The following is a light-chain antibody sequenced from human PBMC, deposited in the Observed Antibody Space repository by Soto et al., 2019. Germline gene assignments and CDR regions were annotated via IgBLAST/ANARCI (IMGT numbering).Light chain of an antibody. J-gene: IGKJ5*01. CDR2: GAS. V-gene: IGKV3-15*01. Sequence: EIVLTQSPGTLSLSPGERATLSCRSSQSVRGNLAWYQQKSGQSPRLLIYGASSRATGIPARFSGSGSGTEFTLTISSLQSEDFAVYYCQQYNNWPFITFGQGTRLEIK. CDR1: QSVRGN. CDR3: QQYNNWPFIT.